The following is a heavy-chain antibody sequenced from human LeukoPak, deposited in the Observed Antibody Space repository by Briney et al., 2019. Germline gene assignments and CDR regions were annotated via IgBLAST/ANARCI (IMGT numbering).Heavy chain of an antibody. J-gene: IGHJ6*02. D-gene: IGHD4-17*01. CDR2: IYYSGTT. V-gene: IGHV4-39*07. Sequence: PSETLSLTCTVSGGSINYGGWIRQPPGKGLEWIGSIYYSGTTYYNPSLKSRVTISVDTSKNQFSLKLSSVTAADTAVYYCARDNLNYGDYYYYYYGMDVWGQGTTVTVSS. CDR3: ARDNLNYGDYYYYYYGMDV. CDR1: GGSINY.